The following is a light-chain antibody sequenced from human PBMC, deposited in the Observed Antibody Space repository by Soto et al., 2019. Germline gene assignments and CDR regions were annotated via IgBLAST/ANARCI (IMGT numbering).Light chain of an antibody. V-gene: IGLV2-14*01. J-gene: IGLJ1*01. CDR3: SSYTSSSTKV. CDR1: SSDVGGYNY. Sequence: QSALTQPASVSGSPGQSITISCTGTSSDVGGYNYVSWYQQHPGKAPKLMIYEVSNRPSGVSSRFSGSKSGNTASLTISGLQAEDEADYYCSSYTSSSTKVFGTGTK. CDR2: EVS.